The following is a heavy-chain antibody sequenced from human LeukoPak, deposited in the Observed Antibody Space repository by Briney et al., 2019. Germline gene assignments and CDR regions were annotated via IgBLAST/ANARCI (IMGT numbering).Heavy chain of an antibody. V-gene: IGHV3-23*01. CDR1: GFTFSNYA. CDR2: ISESGDTT. Sequence: PGGSLRLSCAASGFTFSNYAMNWVRQAPGKGLEWVSSISESGDTTHYADSVKGRFTISRDNAQNTLYLQMNTLRAEDTALYYCAKQWVDRWGQGTLVTVSS. CDR3: AKQWVDR. D-gene: IGHD1-26*01. J-gene: IGHJ5*02.